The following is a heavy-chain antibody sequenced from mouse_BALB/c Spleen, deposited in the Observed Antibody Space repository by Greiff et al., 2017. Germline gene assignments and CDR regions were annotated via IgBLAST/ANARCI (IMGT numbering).Heavy chain of an antibody. V-gene: IGHV1-9*01. J-gene: IGHJ3*01. CDR1: GYTFSSYW. CDR3: ARDGWFAY. D-gene: IGHD2-3*01. CDR2: ILPGSGST. Sequence: VKLVESGAELMKPGASVKISCTATGYTFSSYWIEWVKQRPGHGLEWIGEILPGSGSTNYNEKFKGKATFTADTSSNTAYMQLSSLTSEDSAVYYCARDGWFAYWGQGTLVTVSA.